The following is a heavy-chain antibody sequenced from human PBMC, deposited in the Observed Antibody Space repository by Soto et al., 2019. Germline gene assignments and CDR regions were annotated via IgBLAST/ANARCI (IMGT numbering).Heavy chain of an antibody. Sequence: ASVKGSCKASGYTFTIYCISWVRQAPGQGLEWMGWISAYNGNTNYAQKLQGRVTMTTDTSTSTAYMELRSLRSDDTAVYYCARDLVQWLLLGYWGEGTLVTVSS. CDR3: ARDLVQWLLLGY. D-gene: IGHD6-19*01. CDR1: GYTFTIYC. V-gene: IGHV1-18*01. CDR2: ISAYNGNT. J-gene: IGHJ4*02.